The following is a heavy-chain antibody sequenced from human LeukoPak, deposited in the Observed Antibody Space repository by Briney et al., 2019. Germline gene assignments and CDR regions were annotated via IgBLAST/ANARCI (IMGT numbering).Heavy chain of an antibody. Sequence: ASVKVSCKASGYTFTSYGISWVRQAPGQGLEWMGWISAYNGNTHYAQKLQGRVTMTTDTSTSTVYMELRSLRADDTAVYYCARGSPPRRNYDSRGYYSYYFDYWGQGTLVTVSS. D-gene: IGHD3-22*01. CDR2: ISAYNGNT. CDR3: ARGSPPRRNYDSRGYYSYYFDY. CDR1: GYTFTSYG. J-gene: IGHJ4*02. V-gene: IGHV1-18*01.